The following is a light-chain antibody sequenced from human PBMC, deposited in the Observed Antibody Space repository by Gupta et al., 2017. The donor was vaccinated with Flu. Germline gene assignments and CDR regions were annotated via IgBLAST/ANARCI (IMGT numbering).Light chain of an antibody. V-gene: IGKV3-20*01. J-gene: IGKJ2*01. CDR2: GGS. CDR3: QQYGISVYT. Sequence: GRARRRVMCGGSSRGSGMPDRFRGSGSGTDFTLTSRRLEPEDCAVYYCQQYGISVYTFGQGTKLEIK.